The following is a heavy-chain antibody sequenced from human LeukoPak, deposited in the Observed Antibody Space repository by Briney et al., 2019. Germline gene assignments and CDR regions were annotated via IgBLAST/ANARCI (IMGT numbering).Heavy chain of an antibody. CDR1: GGSISISSDY. CDR2: IYYSGST. V-gene: IGHV4-39*07. D-gene: IGHD2-2*01. Sequence: SETLSLTCTVSGGSISISSDYWGWIRQPPGKGLEWIGTIYYSGSTYYNPSLKSRVTLSVDTSKNQFSLKLSSVTAADTAVYYCARKKPEYCSNTSCWAHFDYWGQGTLVTVSS. CDR3: ARKKPEYCSNTSCWAHFDY. J-gene: IGHJ4*02.